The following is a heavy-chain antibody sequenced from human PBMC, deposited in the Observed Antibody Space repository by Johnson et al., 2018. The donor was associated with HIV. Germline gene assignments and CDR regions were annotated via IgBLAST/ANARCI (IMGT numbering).Heavy chain of an antibody. V-gene: IGHV3-53*01. CDR2: IYSDGNT. J-gene: IGHJ3*02. Sequence: VQLVESGGGLIQPGGSLRLSCAASGFTVSNNYMTWVRQAPGKGLEWVSIIYSDGNTYYTDSVQGRFTISRDHSKNTVFLQMHSLRAEDTAVYFCATGSVVVVTADGLLQLHDAFDIWGRGTMVTVSS. CDR3: ATGSVVVVTADGLLQLHDAFDI. CDR1: GFTVSNNY. D-gene: IGHD2-15*01.